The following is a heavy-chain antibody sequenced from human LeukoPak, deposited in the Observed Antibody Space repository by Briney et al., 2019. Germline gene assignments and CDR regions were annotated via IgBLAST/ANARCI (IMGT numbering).Heavy chain of an antibody. CDR3: VRDRIGFAP. D-gene: IGHD3-16*02. Sequence: GGPLRLSCAASGFTFNNYWMHWVRQVPGKGLVWVSRIDSDGATTAYADSVKGRFTVSRDNAKNTVSLQMNSLRADDTAVYHCVRDRIGFAPWGQGTLVTVSS. CDR2: IDSDGATT. CDR1: GFTFNNYW. J-gene: IGHJ5*02. V-gene: IGHV3-74*01.